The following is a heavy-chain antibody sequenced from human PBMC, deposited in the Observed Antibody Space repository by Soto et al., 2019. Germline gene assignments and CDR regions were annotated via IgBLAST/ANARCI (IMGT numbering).Heavy chain of an antibody. J-gene: IGHJ4*02. D-gene: IGHD3-3*01. V-gene: IGHV4-39*01. CDR2: IYYSGST. CDR3: ARQDTIFGVGLFDY. Sequence: SETLSLTCTVSGGSISSSSYYWGGIRQPPGKGLEWIGSIYYSGSTYYNPSLKSRVTISVDTSKNQFSLKLSSVTAADTAVYYCARQDTIFGVGLFDYWGQGTLVTVSS. CDR1: GGSISSSSYY.